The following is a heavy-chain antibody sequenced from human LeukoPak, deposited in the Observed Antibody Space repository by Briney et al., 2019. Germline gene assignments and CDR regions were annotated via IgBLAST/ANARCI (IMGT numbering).Heavy chain of an antibody. J-gene: IGHJ5*02. Sequence: ASVKVSCKASGYTFTRYYMHWVRQAPGQGLEWMGWINPNSGGTNYAQKFQGRVTMTRDTSISTAYMELSRLRSDDTAVYYCGRGGYYDPDNWFDPWGQGTLVTVSS. CDR2: INPNSGGT. CDR3: GRGGYYDPDNWFDP. D-gene: IGHD3-22*01. CDR1: GYTFTRYY. V-gene: IGHV1-2*02.